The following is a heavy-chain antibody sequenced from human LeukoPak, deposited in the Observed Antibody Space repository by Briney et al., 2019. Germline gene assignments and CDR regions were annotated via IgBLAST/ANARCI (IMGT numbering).Heavy chain of an antibody. CDR1: GGTFSSYA. D-gene: IGHD3-3*01. CDR2: IIPIFGKA. J-gene: IGHJ3*02. CDR3: AREGGITVFGVAQPGGAFDI. Sequence: ASVKVSCKASGGTFSSYAISWVRQAPGQGLEWMGGIIPIFGKAKYAQKVQGRVTMSTDESTSTAYMELSSLRSEDTAVYYCAREGGITVFGVAQPGGAFDIWGQGTMVTVSS. V-gene: IGHV1-69*05.